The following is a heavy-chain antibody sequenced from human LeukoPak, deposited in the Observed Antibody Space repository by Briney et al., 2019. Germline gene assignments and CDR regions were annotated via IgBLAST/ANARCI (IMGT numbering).Heavy chain of an antibody. Sequence: PSETLSLTCTVSGGSVSSSSYFWGWIRQPPGKRLEWIGTVYYSGNAYYNASLKGWVTISVDTSKNQFSLRLSSVTAADTAVYYCARGLFYSGHYYDSSGYYRPPFDYWGQGTLVTVSS. D-gene: IGHD3-22*01. V-gene: IGHV4-39*01. CDR3: ARGLFYSGHYYDSSGYYRPPFDY. CDR1: GGSVSSSSYF. J-gene: IGHJ4*02. CDR2: VYYSGNA.